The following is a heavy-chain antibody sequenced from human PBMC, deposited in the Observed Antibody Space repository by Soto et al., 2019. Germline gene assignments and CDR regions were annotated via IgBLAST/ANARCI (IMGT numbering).Heavy chain of an antibody. V-gene: IGHV5-51*01. CDR3: ARRGPNFCSGRSCYRGIWLY. Sequence: PGESLKISCKGSGYSFTSYWIGWVRQMPGKGLEWMGIIYPGDSDTRYSPSFQGQVTISADKSISTAYLQWSSLKASDTAMYYCARRGPNFCSGRSCYRGIWLYWGQGTLVTVSS. D-gene: IGHD2-15*01. CDR1: GYSFTSYW. CDR2: IYPGDSDT. J-gene: IGHJ4*02.